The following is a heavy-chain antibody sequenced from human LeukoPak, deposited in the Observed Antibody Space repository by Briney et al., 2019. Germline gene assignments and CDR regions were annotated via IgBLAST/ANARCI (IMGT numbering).Heavy chain of an antibody. V-gene: IGHV3-30-3*01. J-gene: IGHJ3*02. CDR3: ARGYYDSSGYDAFDI. CDR2: ISYDGSNK. Sequence: PGRSLRLSCAASGFTFSNYAMHWVRQAPGKGLEWVAVISYDGSNKYYADSVKGRFTISRDNSKNTLYLQMNSLRAEDTAVYYCARGYYDSSGYDAFDIWGQGTMVTVSS. D-gene: IGHD3-22*01. CDR1: GFTFSNYA.